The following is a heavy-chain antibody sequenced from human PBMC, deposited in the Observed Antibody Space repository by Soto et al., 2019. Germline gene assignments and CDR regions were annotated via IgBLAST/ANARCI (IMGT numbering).Heavy chain of an antibody. CDR2: INAANGNT. Sequence: ASVKVSCKASGYTFISYAMHWVRQAPGQRLEWMGWINAANGNTKYSQKFQGRVTITRDNSKNTLYLQMGSLRAEDMAVYYCARSRGSCYEFDYWGQGTLVTVSS. CDR1: GYTFISYA. D-gene: IGHD2-15*01. CDR3: ARSRGSCYEFDY. V-gene: IGHV1-3*03. J-gene: IGHJ4*02.